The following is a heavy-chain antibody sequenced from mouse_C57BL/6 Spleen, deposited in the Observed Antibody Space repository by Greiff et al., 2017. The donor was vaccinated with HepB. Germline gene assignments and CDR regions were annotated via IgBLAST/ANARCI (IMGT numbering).Heavy chain of an antibody. Sequence: VQLQQSGAELVMPGASVKLSCKASGYTFTSYWMHWVKQRPGQGLEWIGEIDPSDSYTNYNQKFKGKSTLTVDKSSSTAYMQLSSLTSEYSAVYYCARHYYGSSYYFDYWGQGTTLTVSS. CDR1: GYTFTSYW. CDR3: ARHYYGSSYYFDY. D-gene: IGHD1-1*01. CDR2: IDPSDSYT. J-gene: IGHJ2*01. V-gene: IGHV1-69*01.